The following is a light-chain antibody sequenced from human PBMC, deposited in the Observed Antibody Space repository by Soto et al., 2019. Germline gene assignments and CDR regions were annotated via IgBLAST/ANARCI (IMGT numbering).Light chain of an antibody. CDR1: SSDIGAYNF. J-gene: IGLJ2*01. V-gene: IGLV2-14*03. CDR2: DVN. CDR3: TSGTTSTTMI. Sequence: QSALTQPASVAGSPGQSITISCTGTSSDIGAYNFVSWYQQHPGKAPKLMLYDVNNRPSGVSNRFSGSKSGNTASLTISGLHDEDEADYYCTSGTTSTTMIFGGGTKVTVL.